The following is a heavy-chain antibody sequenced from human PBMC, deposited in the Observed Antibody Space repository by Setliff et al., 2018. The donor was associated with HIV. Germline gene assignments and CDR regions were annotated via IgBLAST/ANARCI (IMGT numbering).Heavy chain of an antibody. CDR2: IYHTGST. D-gene: IGHD2-8*01. CDR3: ARLKSGVFDI. Sequence: SETLSLTCAVSGYSISSGYYWAWIRQPPGKGLEWIGHIYHTGSTYSNPSLKRRVTISVDTSKNQFSLKLTSVTAADTAVYYCARLKSGVFDIWGQGTMVTVSS. CDR1: GYSISSGYY. V-gene: IGHV4-38-2*01. J-gene: IGHJ3*02.